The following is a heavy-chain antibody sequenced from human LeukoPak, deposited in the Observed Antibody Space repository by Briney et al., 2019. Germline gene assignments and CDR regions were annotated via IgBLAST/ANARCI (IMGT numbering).Heavy chain of an antibody. Sequence: SETLSLTCAVYGGSFSGYYWSWIRQPPRKGLEWIGEIHHSGSTNYNPSLKSRVTISVDTSKNQFSLKLSSVIAADAAVYYCASAPHIVVVRHGNYFDYWGQGTLVTVSS. CDR2: IHHSGST. V-gene: IGHV4-34*01. CDR3: ASAPHIVVVRHGNYFDY. D-gene: IGHD2-21*01. J-gene: IGHJ4*02. CDR1: GGSFSGYY.